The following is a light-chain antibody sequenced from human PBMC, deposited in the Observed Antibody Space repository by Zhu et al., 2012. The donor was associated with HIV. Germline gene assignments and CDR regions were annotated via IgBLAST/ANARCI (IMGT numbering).Light chain of an antibody. CDR1: QSIGSY. CDR3: QQRSSNWFT. CDR2: DAS. J-gene: IGKJ4*01. Sequence: IVLTQSPPTLSLSPGERATLSCRASQSIGSYLAWYQQRPGQAPRLLMYDASIRATGISARFSGSGSGTDFTLTISSLEPEDFAVYYCQQRSSNWFTFGGGT. V-gene: IGKV3-11*01.